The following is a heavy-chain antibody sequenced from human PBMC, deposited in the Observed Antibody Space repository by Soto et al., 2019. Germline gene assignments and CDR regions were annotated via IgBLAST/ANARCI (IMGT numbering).Heavy chain of an antibody. Sequence: QVQLVESGGGVVQPGRSLRLSCAASGFTFRSYGMHWVRQAPGKGLEWVAVIWYDGSNKYYADSVKGRFTISRDNSKNTLYLQMNSLRAEDTAVYYCAREGYAFPIDYWGQGTLVTVSS. CDR2: IWYDGSNK. CDR1: GFTFRSYG. D-gene: IGHD5-18*01. V-gene: IGHV3-33*01. CDR3: AREGYAFPIDY. J-gene: IGHJ4*02.